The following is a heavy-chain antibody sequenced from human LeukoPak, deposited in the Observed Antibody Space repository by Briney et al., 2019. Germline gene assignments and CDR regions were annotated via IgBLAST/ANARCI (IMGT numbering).Heavy chain of an antibody. D-gene: IGHD3-16*01. CDR1: GYTFTSYY. CDR2: INPSGGST. Sequence: ASVKVSCKASGYTFTSYYMHWVRQAPGQGLEWMGIINPSGGSTSYAQKFQGRVSLTRDTSIATAYMELSSLTSDDTAVYYCARGRVGEDYWGQGTLVTVSS. V-gene: IGHV1-46*01. CDR3: ARGRVGEDY. J-gene: IGHJ4*02.